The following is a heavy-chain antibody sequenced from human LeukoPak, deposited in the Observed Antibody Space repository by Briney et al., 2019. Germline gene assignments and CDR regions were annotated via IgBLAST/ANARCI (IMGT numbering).Heavy chain of an antibody. V-gene: IGHV1-2*02. J-gene: IGHJ5*02. CDR2: IKPDSGDT. Sequence: GASVKVSCKASGYTFSGYYIHWVRQAPGQGLEWMGLIKPDSGDTNYAQNFRGRVTMTRGTSITTAYMELNRLTSDDTAVYYCVRDRPHNWFDPWGQGTLVTVSS. CDR1: GYTFSGYY. CDR3: VRDRPHNWFDP.